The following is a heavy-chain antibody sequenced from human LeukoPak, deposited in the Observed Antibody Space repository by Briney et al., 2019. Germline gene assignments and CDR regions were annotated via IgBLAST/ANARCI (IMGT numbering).Heavy chain of an antibody. J-gene: IGHJ4*02. CDR3: ARRGYSYGLAFFDY. Sequence: SETLSLTCAVCGGSFCGYYWSWIRQPPGKGLKWIGEINHSGSTNYNPSLKSRVTISVDTSKNQFSLKLSSVTAADTAVYFCARRGYSYGLAFFDYWGQGTLVTVSS. D-gene: IGHD5-18*01. V-gene: IGHV4-34*01. CDR1: GGSFCGYY. CDR2: INHSGST.